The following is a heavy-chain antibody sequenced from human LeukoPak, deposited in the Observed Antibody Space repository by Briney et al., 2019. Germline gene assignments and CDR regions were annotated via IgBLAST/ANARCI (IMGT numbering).Heavy chain of an antibody. D-gene: IGHD6-13*01. Sequence: GGSLRLSCAASGFTFSSYAMSWVRQAPGKGLEWVAAIASNGGSEYYADSVKGRFTISRDNSKNTLFLQMNSLRPDDTAVYYCAKRGHYSINWYHYFDYWGQGTLVTVSS. CDR3: AKRGHYSINWYHYFDY. CDR1: GFTFSSYA. J-gene: IGHJ4*02. CDR2: IASNGGSE. V-gene: IGHV3-30*18.